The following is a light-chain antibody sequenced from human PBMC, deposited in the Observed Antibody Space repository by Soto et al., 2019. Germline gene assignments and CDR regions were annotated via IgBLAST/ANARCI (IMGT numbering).Light chain of an antibody. CDR3: GSWDSSLSAYV. CDR2: DDN. J-gene: IGLJ1*01. CDR1: SSNIGGNS. V-gene: IGLV1-51*01. Sequence: QSLLTHPPSVSAAPGQKVTISCSGSSSNIGGNSVSWYQQLPGTAPKLLIYDDNKRPSGIPDRFSGSKSGTSATLGITGFQTGDEADYYCGSWDSSLSAYVFGTGTKVTGL.